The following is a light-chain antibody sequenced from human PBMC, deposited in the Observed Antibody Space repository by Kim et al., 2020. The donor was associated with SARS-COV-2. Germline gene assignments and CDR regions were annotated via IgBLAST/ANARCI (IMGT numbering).Light chain of an antibody. CDR2: QDS. V-gene: IGLV3-1*01. CDR1: KLGDKY. J-gene: IGLJ1*01. Sequence: VSTGKTARITCSGNKLGDKYACWYQQKPGQSPVLVIYQDSKRPSGIPERFSGSNSGNTATLTISGTQAMDEADYYCQAWDSSTLYVFGTGTKVTVL. CDR3: QAWDSSTLYV.